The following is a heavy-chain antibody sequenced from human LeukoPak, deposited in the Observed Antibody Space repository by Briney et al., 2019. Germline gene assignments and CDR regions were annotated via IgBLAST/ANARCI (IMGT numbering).Heavy chain of an antibody. CDR2: IYYSGST. D-gene: IGHD1-26*01. J-gene: IGHJ3*01. Sequence: SETLSLTCTVSGDSISRYYRSWIRQPPGKGLEWIGYIYYSGSTKYNPSLKSRVTVSLDTSKSQFSLKLSSVTAADTAVYYCARDRRWELLHAFDVWGQGTMVTVSS. CDR3: ARDRRWELLHAFDV. V-gene: IGHV4-59*01. CDR1: GDSISRYY.